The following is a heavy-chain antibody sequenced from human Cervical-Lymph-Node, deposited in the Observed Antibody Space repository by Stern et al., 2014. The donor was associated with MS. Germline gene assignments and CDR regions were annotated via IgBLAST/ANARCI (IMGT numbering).Heavy chain of an antibody. CDR1: GYNFNSYG. CDR2: ISAYNGNI. Sequence: VQLVESGAEVKKPGASVKVSCKASGYNFNSYGINWVRQAPGQGLEWLGWISAYNGNINYAQKFQDRLTMTTDRSTNTVYMELRSLRSDDTAVYYCAREGIAVAGPDFDYWGQGTLVTVSS. V-gene: IGHV1-18*01. J-gene: IGHJ4*02. D-gene: IGHD6-19*01. CDR3: AREGIAVAGPDFDY.